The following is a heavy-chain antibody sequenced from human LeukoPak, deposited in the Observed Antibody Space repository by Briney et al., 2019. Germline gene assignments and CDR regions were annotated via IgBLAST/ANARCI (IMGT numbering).Heavy chain of an antibody. J-gene: IGHJ4*02. CDR2: IRYDGSNK. CDR1: GFTFSSYG. Sequence: PGGSLRLSCAASGFTFSSYGMHWVRQAPGKGLEWVAFIRYDGSNKYYADSVKGRFTISRDNSENTLYLQMNSLRAEDTAVYYCAKDFDSSGWYVAFDYWGQGTLVTVSS. V-gene: IGHV3-30*02. CDR3: AKDFDSSGWYVAFDY. D-gene: IGHD6-19*01.